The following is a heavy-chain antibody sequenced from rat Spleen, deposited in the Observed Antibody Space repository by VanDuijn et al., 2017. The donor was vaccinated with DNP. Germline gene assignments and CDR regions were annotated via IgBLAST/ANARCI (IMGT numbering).Heavy chain of an antibody. Sequence: EVQLVESGGGLVQPGRSLKLSCAASRFTFSDYNMAWVRQAPKKGLEWVATISYDGDSTHYRDSVKGRFTISRDNAKSTLYLQMDSLRSEETATYYCARHGEVHLRYAMDAWGQGTSVTVSS. CDR1: RFTFSDYN. D-gene: IGHD1-5*01. V-gene: IGHV5-7*01. J-gene: IGHJ4*01. CDR3: ARHGEVHLRYAMDA. CDR2: ISYDGDST.